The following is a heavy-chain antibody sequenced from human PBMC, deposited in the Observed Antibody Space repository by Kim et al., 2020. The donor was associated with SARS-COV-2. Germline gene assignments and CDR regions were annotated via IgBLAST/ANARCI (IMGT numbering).Heavy chain of an antibody. Sequence: SETLSLTCTVYGGSFSGYYWSWIRQPPGKGLEWIGEINHSGSTNYNPSLKSRVTISVDTSKNQFSLKLSSVTAADTAVYYFARGVVVAATHLPPIYWGQGTLVTVSS. CDR2: INHSGST. CDR3: ARGVVVAATHLPPIY. D-gene: IGHD2-15*01. J-gene: IGHJ4*02. V-gene: IGHV4-34*01. CDR1: GGSFSGYY.